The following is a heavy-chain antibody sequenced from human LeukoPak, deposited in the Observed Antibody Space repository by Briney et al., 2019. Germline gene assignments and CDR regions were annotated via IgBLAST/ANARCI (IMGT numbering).Heavy chain of an antibody. CDR3: ARHSKHSNVLGMDV. CDR1: GYTFTSYG. Sequence: SVKVSCKASGYTFTSYGISWVRQAPGQGLEWMGGIIPIFGTANYAQKFQGRVTITADESTSTAYMELSSLRSEDTAVYYCARHSKHSNVLGMDVWGQGTTVTVSS. D-gene: IGHD5-18*01. V-gene: IGHV1-69*13. J-gene: IGHJ6*02. CDR2: IIPIFGTA.